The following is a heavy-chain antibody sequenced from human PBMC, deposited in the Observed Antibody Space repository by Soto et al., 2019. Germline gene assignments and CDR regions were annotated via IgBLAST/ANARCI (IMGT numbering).Heavy chain of an antibody. CDR1: GVSISSYC. CDR3: ARVVGYSSSWYWFDP. V-gene: IGHV4-59*01. Sequence: SETLSLTCTVSGVSISSYCWSWIRQPPGKGLEWIGYIYYSGSTNYNPSLKSRVTISVDTSKNQFSLKLSSVTAADTAVYYCARVVGYSSSWYWFDPWGQGTLVTVSS. D-gene: IGHD6-13*01. J-gene: IGHJ5*02. CDR2: IYYSGST.